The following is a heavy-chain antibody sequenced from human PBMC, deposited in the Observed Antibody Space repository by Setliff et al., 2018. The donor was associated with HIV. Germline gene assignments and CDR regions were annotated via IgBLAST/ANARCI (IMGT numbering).Heavy chain of an antibody. J-gene: IGHJ4*02. Sequence: GGSLRLSCVASGFTFDDYAMHWVRQVPGKGLEWVSGISWDSTSIGYADSVKGRFTISRDNAKNSLYLEMDSLRPEDTALYYCTKDTGEMPTYYWGQGTLVTVSS. CDR3: TKDTGEMPTYY. CDR1: GFTFDDYA. CDR2: ISWDSTSI. V-gene: IGHV3-9*01. D-gene: IGHD7-27*01.